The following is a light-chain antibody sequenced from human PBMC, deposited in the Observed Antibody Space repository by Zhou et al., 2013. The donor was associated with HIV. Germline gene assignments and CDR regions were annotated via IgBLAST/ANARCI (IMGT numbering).Light chain of an antibody. J-gene: IGKJ1*01. V-gene: IGKV3-15*01. Sequence: EIVMTQSPATLSVSPGERATLSCRASQSVSSDLAWYQQKPGQAPRLLIFGASTRATGIPGRFSGSGSGTEFTLTISSLEPEDFAVYYCQQRSNWPPTFGQGTKVEIK. CDR2: GAS. CDR3: QQRSNWPPT. CDR1: QSVSSD.